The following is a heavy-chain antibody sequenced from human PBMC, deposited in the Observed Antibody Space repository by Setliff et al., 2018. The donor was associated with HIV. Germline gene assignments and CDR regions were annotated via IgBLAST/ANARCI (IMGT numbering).Heavy chain of an antibody. J-gene: IGHJ4*02. D-gene: IGHD2-15*01. V-gene: IGHV3-30*02. Sequence: GGSLRLSCAASGFTFSSYGMHWVRQAPGKGLEWVAFIRYDGSNKYYADSVKGRFTISRDNSKNTLYLQMNSLRAEDTALYYCALGGCSGGSCYSGRFDYWGQGTLVTVSS. CDR2: IRYDGSNK. CDR1: GFTFSSYG. CDR3: ALGGCSGGSCYSGRFDY.